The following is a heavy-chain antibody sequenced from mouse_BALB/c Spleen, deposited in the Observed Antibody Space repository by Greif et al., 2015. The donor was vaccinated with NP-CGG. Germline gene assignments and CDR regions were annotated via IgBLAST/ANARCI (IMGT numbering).Heavy chain of an antibody. J-gene: IGHJ2*01. D-gene: IGHD4-1*01. CDR2: IDPANGNT. V-gene: IGHV14-3*02. CDR3: ARKLGRGLYFDY. CDR1: GFNIKDTY. Sequence: EVKLQESGAELVKPGASVKSSCTASGFNIKDTYMHWVKQRPEQGLEWIGRIDPANGNTKYDPKSQGKATITANTSSNTAYLQLSSLTSEDTAVYYCARKLGRGLYFDYWGQGTTLTVSS.